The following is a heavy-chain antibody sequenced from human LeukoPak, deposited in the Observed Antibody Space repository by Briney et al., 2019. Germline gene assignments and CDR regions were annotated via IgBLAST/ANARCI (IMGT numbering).Heavy chain of an antibody. CDR1: GFTFNSYA. CDR3: ARDYYDILTGYYMGGY. D-gene: IGHD3-9*01. Sequence: GGSLRLSCAASGFTFNSYAMSWVRQAPGKGLEWVANIKQDGSEKYYVDSVKGRFTISRDNAKNSLYLQMNSLRAEDTAVYYCARDYYDILTGYYMGGYWGQGTLVTVSS. V-gene: IGHV3-7*01. CDR2: IKQDGSEK. J-gene: IGHJ4*02.